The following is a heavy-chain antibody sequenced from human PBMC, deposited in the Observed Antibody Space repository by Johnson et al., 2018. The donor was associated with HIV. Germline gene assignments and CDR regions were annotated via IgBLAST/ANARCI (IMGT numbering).Heavy chain of an antibody. CDR3: ARGGLKIAHESFDI. CDR2: INSDGSST. D-gene: IGHD3-16*01. J-gene: IGHJ3*02. Sequence: VQLVESGGDLVQPGGSLRLSCAASGFTFSSYWMHWVRQAPGKGLVWVSRINSDGSSTSYADSVKGRVTIFRDNAKNTLYLQMNSLRAEDTALYYCARGGLKIAHESFDIWGQETMVTVSS. CDR1: GFTFSSYW. V-gene: IGHV3-74*02.